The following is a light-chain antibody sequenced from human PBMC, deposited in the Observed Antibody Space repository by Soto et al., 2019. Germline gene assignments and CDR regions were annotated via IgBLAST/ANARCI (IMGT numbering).Light chain of an antibody. CDR3: QQYGSSGT. J-gene: IGKJ1*01. CDR2: GAS. Sequence: EIGMTQSQATLSVAAGDRATLSFRASQSVDSNLAWYLQKPGQAPRLLIYGASNRATGIPDGFSGSGSGTDFTLTISRLEPEDFAVYYCQQYGSSGTFGQGSKVDIK. V-gene: IGKV3-20*01. CDR1: QSVDSN.